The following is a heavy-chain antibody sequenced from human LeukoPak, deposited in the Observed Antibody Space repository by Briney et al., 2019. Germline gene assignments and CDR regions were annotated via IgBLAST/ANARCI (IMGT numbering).Heavy chain of an antibody. CDR1: GFTFSDYY. Sequence: GGSLRLSCAASGFTFSDYYMSWIRQAPGKGLEWVSYISSSGSTIYYADSVKGRFTIPRDNAKNSLYLQMNSLRAEDTAVYYCARPSIYSSSWYLDYWGQGTLVTVSS. V-gene: IGHV3-11*04. D-gene: IGHD6-13*01. J-gene: IGHJ4*02. CDR3: ARPSIYSSSWYLDY. CDR2: ISSSGSTI.